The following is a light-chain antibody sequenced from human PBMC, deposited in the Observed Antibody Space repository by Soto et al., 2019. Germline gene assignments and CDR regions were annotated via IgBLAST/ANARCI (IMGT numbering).Light chain of an antibody. J-gene: IGKJ1*01. V-gene: IGKV3-20*01. CDR2: GAS. CDR3: QQYGSSPWT. Sequence: EIVFTQSPGTLSLSSGERATLSCRASQSVSSSYLAWYQQRPGQAPRLLMYGASSRATGIPDRFSGSGSGTDFTLTISRLEPEDFAVYYCQQYGSSPWTFGQGTKVDIK. CDR1: QSVSSSY.